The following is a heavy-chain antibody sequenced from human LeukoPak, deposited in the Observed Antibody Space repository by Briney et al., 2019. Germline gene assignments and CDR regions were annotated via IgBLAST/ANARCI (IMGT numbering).Heavy chain of an antibody. CDR2: IKQDGSEK. CDR3: ARRRSVVAAKEDY. CDR1: GFTFSSYW. V-gene: IGHV3-7*03. Sequence: GGSLRLSCAASGFTFSSYWMSWVRQAPGKGLEWVANIKQDGSEKYYVDSVKGRFTISRDNAKNSLYLQMNGLRAEDTAVYYCARRRSVVAAKEDYWGQGTLVTVSS. J-gene: IGHJ4*02. D-gene: IGHD2-15*01.